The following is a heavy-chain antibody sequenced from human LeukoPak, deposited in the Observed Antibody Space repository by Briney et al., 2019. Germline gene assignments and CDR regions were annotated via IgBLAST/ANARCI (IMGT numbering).Heavy chain of an antibody. V-gene: IGHV6-1*01. CDR3: ARRRYDNNGIDV. CDR1: GDSVSTTSSI. Sequence: SQTLSLTCAISGDSVSTTSSIWNWLRQSPSRGLEWLGRTYYRSRWYNDYADSVKSQITISPDTSENHFSLQLNSVTPEDSAVYYCARRRYDNNGIDVWGQGTTVAVA. CDR2: TYYRSRWYN. J-gene: IGHJ6*01.